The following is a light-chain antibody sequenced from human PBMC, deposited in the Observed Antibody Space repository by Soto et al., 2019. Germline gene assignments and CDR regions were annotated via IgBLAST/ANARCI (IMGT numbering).Light chain of an antibody. Sequence: PGERATLSCRASQSVSTNVAWYQQNPGQAPRLLISGASTRATGIPARFSGSGSGTDFTLTISSLEPEDFAVYYCQQRSNWRTFGQGTRLENK. CDR1: QSVSTN. CDR3: QQRSNWRT. V-gene: IGKV3-11*01. J-gene: IGKJ5*01. CDR2: GAS.